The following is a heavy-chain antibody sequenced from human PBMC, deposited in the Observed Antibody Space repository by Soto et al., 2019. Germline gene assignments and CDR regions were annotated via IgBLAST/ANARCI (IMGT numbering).Heavy chain of an antibody. D-gene: IGHD1-1*01. Sequence: QVHLVQSGAEVKKPGSSVKVSCKASGDPFSSFAISWVRQAPGQGLEWMGGIIPIFRTPKYGQKFQGRVTITADEPTSTAYMELSSLRSEDTAVYYCARDKDREQLGGNYYYALDVWGQGTTVIVSS. CDR1: GDPFSSFA. CDR3: ARDKDREQLGGNYYYALDV. CDR2: IIPIFRTP. V-gene: IGHV1-69*12. J-gene: IGHJ6*02.